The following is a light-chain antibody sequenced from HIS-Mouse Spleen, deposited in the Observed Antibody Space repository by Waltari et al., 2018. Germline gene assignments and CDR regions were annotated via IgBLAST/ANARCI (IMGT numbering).Light chain of an antibody. CDR1: QRVSSN. Sequence: EIVMTQSPATLSVSPGERATLSCRASQRVSSNLAWYQQKPVQAPRPLIYGASISATGIPARFSGSGSGTEFTLTISILQSEDFAVYYCQQYNNWPPYTFGQGTKLEIK. V-gene: IGKV3D-15*03. J-gene: IGKJ2*01. CDR3: QQYNNWPPYT. CDR2: GAS.